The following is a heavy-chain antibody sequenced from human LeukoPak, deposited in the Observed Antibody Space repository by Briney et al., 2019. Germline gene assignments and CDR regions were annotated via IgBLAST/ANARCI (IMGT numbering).Heavy chain of an antibody. CDR3: ARDRGGYDL. D-gene: IGHD5-12*01. CDR1: GGSFSGYY. Sequence: SETLSLTCAVYGGSFSGYYWSWIRQPPGKGLEWIGEINHSGSTNYDPSLKSRVTISVDTSKNQFSLKLSSVTAADTAVYYCARDRGGYDLWGQGTLVTVSS. J-gene: IGHJ4*02. CDR2: INHSGST. V-gene: IGHV4-34*01.